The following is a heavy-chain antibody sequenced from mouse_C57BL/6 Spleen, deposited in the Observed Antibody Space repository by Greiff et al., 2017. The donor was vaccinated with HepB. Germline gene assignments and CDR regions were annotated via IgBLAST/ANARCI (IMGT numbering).Heavy chain of an antibody. CDR3: ARTARIKY. D-gene: IGHD1-2*01. CDR1: GYSITSGYG. Sequence: EVQLQQSGPGLVKPSQSLSLTCTVTGYSITSGYGWNWIRQFPGNKREWMGYISYSGSTNYNPSLKSRISITRDTSKNQFLLQLNSVTTEDTATYYCARTARIKYWGQGTTLTVSS. CDR2: ISYSGST. J-gene: IGHJ2*01. V-gene: IGHV3-2*02.